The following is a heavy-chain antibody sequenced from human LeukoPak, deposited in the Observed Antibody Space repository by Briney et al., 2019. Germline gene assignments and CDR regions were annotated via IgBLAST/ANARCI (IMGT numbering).Heavy chain of an antibody. CDR3: ARAARGRGGSYFPQLIIFDY. Sequence: SETLSLTCTVSGGSIGSSSYYWGWIRQPPGKGLNWIGSVYYSGSTYYNPSLKSRVTMSVDTSKNQFSLKLSSVTAADTAVYYCARAARGRGGSYFPQLIIFDYWGQGTLVTVSS. CDR2: VYYSGST. CDR1: GGSIGSSSYY. D-gene: IGHD1-26*01. V-gene: IGHV4-39*01. J-gene: IGHJ4*02.